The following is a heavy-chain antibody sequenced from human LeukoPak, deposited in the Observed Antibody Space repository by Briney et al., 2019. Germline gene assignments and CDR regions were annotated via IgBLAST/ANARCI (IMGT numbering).Heavy chain of an antibody. Sequence: PSETLSLTCTVSGGSISSSSYYWGWLRQPPGKGLEWIGSIYYSGSTYYNPSLKSRVTISVDTSKNQFSLKLSSVTAADTAVYYCARRSIAVAGREGFDYWGQGTLVTVSS. CDR1: GGSISSSSYY. D-gene: IGHD6-19*01. CDR3: ARRSIAVAGREGFDY. J-gene: IGHJ4*02. V-gene: IGHV4-39*01. CDR2: IYYSGST.